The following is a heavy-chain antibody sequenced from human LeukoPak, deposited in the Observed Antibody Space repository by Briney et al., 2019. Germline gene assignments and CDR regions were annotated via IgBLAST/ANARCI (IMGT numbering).Heavy chain of an antibody. V-gene: IGHV1-18*01. CDR1: GYTFTSYG. D-gene: IGHD1-26*01. CDR3: ARAGGRGIVGAITHRKYYFDY. J-gene: IGHJ4*02. CDR2: ISAYNGNT. Sequence: ASVKVSCKASGYTFTSYGISWVRQAPGQGLEWMGWISAYNGNTNYAQKLQGRVTMTTDTSTSTAYMELRSLRSDDTAVYYCARAGGRGIVGAITHRKYYFDYWGQGTLVTVSS.